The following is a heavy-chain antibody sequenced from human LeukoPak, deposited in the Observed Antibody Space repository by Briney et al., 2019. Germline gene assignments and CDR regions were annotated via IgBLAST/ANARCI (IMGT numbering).Heavy chain of an antibody. J-gene: IGHJ4*02. D-gene: IGHD2-15*01. Sequence: GGSLRLSCAASGFTFSSYSMNWVRQAPGKGLEWVSSISSSSSYIYYADSVKGRFTISRDNAKNSLYLQMNSLRAEDTAVYYCARELTDRSGGSCLVAWGQPTQVTVSS. CDR1: GFTFSSYS. CDR3: ARELTDRSGGSCLVA. CDR2: ISSSSSYI. V-gene: IGHV3-21*01.